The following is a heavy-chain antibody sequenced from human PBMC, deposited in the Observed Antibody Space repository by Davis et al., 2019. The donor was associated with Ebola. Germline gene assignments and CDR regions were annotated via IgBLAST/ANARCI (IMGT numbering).Heavy chain of an antibody. J-gene: IGHJ4*02. V-gene: IGHV3-21*01. D-gene: IGHD2-15*01. CDR3: ARGAHRGIYYFDY. CDR2: ISSSSSYI. CDR1: GFTFSSYA. Sequence: GESLKISCAASGFTFSSYAMSWVRQAPGKGLEWVSSISSSSSYIYYADSVKGRFTISRDNAKNSLYLQMNSLRAEDTAVYYCARGAHRGIYYFDYWGQGTLVTVSS.